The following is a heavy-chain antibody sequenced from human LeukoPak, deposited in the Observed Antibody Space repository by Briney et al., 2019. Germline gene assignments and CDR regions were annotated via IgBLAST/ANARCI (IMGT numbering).Heavy chain of an antibody. CDR3: ARLEWLLSRYYYYYGMDV. CDR1: GGTFSSYA. CDR2: IIPILGIA. D-gene: IGHD3-3*01. V-gene: IGHV1-69*04. J-gene: IGHJ6*02. Sequence: SVKVSCKASGGTFSSYANSWVRQAPGQGLEWMGRIIPILGIANYAQKFQGRVTITADKSTSTAYMELSSLRSEDTAVYYCARLEWLLSRYYYYYGMDVWGQGTTVTVSS.